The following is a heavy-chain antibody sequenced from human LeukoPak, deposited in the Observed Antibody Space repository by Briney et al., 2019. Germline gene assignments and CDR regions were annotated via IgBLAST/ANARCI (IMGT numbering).Heavy chain of an antibody. Sequence: PGGSLRLSCAASGFTLSSYSMNWVRQAPGKGLEWVSYISSSSSTIYYADSVKGRFTISRDNAKNSLYLQMNSLRAEDTAVYYCARNDFWSGYYTPSDYWGQGTLVTVSS. CDR3: ARNDFWSGYYTPSDY. J-gene: IGHJ4*02. CDR2: ISSSSSTI. D-gene: IGHD3-3*01. CDR1: GFTLSSYS. V-gene: IGHV3-48*01.